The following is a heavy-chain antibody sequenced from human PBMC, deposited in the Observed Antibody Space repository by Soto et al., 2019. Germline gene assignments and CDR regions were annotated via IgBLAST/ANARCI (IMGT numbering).Heavy chain of an antibody. V-gene: IGHV3-30-3*01. D-gene: IGHD6-25*01. CDR2: ISYDGSNK. CDR1: GFTFSSYA. J-gene: IGHJ3*02. Sequence: QVQLVESGGGVVQPGRSLRLSCAASGFTFSSYAMHWVRQAPGKGLEWVAVISYDGSNKYYADSVKGRFTISRDNSKNTLYLQMNSLRAEDTAVYYCARDRRGVVRYRSGTWDAFDIWGQGTMVTVSS. CDR3: ARDRRGVVRYRSGTWDAFDI.